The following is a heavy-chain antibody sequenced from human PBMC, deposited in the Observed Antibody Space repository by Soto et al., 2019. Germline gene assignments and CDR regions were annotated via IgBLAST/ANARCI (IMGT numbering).Heavy chain of an antibody. J-gene: IGHJ6*03. D-gene: IGHD3-10*01. CDR2: INSDGSST. Sequence: EVQLVESGGDLVQPGGSLRLSRAASGFTFSSYWMNWVRQAPGKGLVWVSRINSDGSSTSYADSVKGRFTISRDNAKNTLYLQMNSLRAEDTAVYYCARGGVRRARCCVDYYYMDVWGKGTTVTVSS. CDR3: ARGGVRRARCCVDYYYMDV. V-gene: IGHV3-74*01. CDR1: GFTFSSYW.